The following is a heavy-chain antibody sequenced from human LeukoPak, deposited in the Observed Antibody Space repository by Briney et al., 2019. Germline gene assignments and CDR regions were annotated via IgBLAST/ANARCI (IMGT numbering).Heavy chain of an antibody. Sequence: ASVKVSCKASGYTFSTYGISWVRQAPGQGFEWMGWISGYNGHTKYAQRLQGRVTMTTDTSTSTAYMELRSLRSDDTAVYYCARRCCSSTSCYTNWFDPWGQGTLVTVSS. D-gene: IGHD2-2*02. CDR2: ISGYNGHT. J-gene: IGHJ5*02. V-gene: IGHV1-18*01. CDR3: ARRCCSSTSCYTNWFDP. CDR1: GYTFSTYG.